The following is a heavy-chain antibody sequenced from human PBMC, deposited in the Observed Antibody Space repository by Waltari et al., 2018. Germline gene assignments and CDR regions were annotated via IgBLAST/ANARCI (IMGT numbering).Heavy chain of an antibody. D-gene: IGHD3-16*01. Sequence: EVQLVETGGGLIQPGGSLRLSCAASGFTVSSNYMSWVRQAPWSGLLCVSVVYSGGSTYYADSVTGRFTISRYNSKNTLYLQIDRLRAEDTAVSYCAGGRGRLLTIWGKGTTVTVSS. V-gene: IGHV3-53*02. CDR3: AGGRGRLLTI. CDR2: VYSGGST. CDR1: GFTVSSNY. J-gene: IGHJ6*04.